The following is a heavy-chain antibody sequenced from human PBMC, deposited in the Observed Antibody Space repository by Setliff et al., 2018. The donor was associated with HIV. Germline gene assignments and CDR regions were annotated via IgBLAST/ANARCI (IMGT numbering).Heavy chain of an antibody. CDR3: AITIVGVTTKMY. CDR2: VNHNGNI. J-gene: IGHJ4*02. D-gene: IGHD2-21*02. V-gene: IGHV4-34*01. Sequence: SETLSLTCGLNGVPFSDYYWNWIRQSPGKGLEWIVEVNHNGNINYNPSLQSRVTVSVDTSKPQFSLKMNSVTAADTAVYYCAITIVGVTTKMYWGQGTLVTVSS. CDR1: GVPFSDYY.